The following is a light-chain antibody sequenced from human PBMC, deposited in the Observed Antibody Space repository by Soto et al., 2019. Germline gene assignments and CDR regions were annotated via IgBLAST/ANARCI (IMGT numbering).Light chain of an antibody. J-gene: IGKJ1*01. CDR1: QTITNW. CDR2: KTS. CDR3: QQYESYWT. V-gene: IGKV1-5*03. Sequence: DIQMTQSPSTLSASVEDRVTITCRASQTITNWLAWYQQKPGKAPKVLIYKTSSLESGVPSRFSGSGSGTEFTLTINGLQPDDFATYYCQQYESYWTFGQGTKVDIK.